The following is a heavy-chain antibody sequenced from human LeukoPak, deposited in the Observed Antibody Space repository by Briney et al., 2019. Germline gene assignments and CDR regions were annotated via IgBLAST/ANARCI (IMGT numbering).Heavy chain of an antibody. CDR3: AKANSGSYYDY. D-gene: IGHD3-10*01. V-gene: IGHV3-48*03. CDR1: GFTFSSSE. CDR2: ISSSGSTI. Sequence: GGSLRLSCAASGFTFSSSEMNWVRQAPGKGLEWVSYISSSGSTIYYADSVKGRFTISRDNAKNSLYLQMNSLRAEDTAVYYCAKANSGSYYDYWGLGTLVTVSS. J-gene: IGHJ4*02.